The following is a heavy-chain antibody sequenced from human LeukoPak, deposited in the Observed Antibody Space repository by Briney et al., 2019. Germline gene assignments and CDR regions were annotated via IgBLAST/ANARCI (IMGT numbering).Heavy chain of an antibody. CDR1: GGSISSYY. V-gene: IGHV4-59*12. CDR3: ARGGHYDYVWGSYRAKGYFDY. CDR2: IYYSGSI. J-gene: IGHJ4*02. D-gene: IGHD3-16*02. Sequence: KPSETLSLTCTVSGGSISSYYWSWIRQPPGKGLEWIGYIYYSGSINYNPSLKSRVSISVDTSKNQFSLKLSSVTAADTAVYYCARGGHYDYVWGSYRAKGYFDYWGQGTLVTVSS.